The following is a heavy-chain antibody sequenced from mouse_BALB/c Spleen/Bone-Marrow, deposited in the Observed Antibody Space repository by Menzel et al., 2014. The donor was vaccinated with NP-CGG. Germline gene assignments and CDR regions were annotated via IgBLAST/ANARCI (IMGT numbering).Heavy chain of an antibody. CDR2: IDTSDSYT. CDR3: ARGDDYYAMDY. V-gene: IGHV1-69*01. CDR1: GYTFTDYW. J-gene: IGHJ4*01. D-gene: IGHD3-3*01. Sequence: QVQLKESGAELVMPGASVKMSCKASGYTFTDYWMHWVKQRPGQGLEWIGAIDTSDSYTSYNQKFKGKATLTVDESSSTAYMQLSSLTSEDSAVYYCARGDDYYAMDYWGQGTSVTVSS.